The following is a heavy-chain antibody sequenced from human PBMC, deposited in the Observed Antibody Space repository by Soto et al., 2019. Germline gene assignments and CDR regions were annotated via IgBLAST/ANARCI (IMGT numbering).Heavy chain of an antibody. V-gene: IGHV2-5*02. Sequence: QITLKESGPTLVKPTQTLTLSCTFSGFSLSTTGVGVAWIRQPPGKAPEWLALLYWDDDKRYNPSLQSRLTITKDTSKSQVVLGMTNMDPVDTATYYCAHRLWAAKGVAFDVWGQGTMVTVSS. J-gene: IGHJ3*01. CDR2: LYWDDDK. CDR1: GFSLSTTGVG. CDR3: AHRLWAAKGVAFDV. D-gene: IGHD2-15*01.